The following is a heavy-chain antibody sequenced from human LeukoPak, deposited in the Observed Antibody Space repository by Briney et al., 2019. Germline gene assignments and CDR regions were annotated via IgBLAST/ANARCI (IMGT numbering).Heavy chain of an antibody. Sequence: SETLSLTCTVSGASITSGAYCWSWIRQHPGKGLEWIGYVCHDGGTSYNPSLKGRVTVTIDTSKNQFSLKLNSVTAADTAVFFCAKEGRDSGGYNGWFEPWGQGNLVTVSS. CDR3: AKEGRDSGGYNGWFEP. CDR1: GASITSGAYC. CDR2: VCHDGGT. J-gene: IGHJ5*02. D-gene: IGHD2-15*01. V-gene: IGHV4-31*03.